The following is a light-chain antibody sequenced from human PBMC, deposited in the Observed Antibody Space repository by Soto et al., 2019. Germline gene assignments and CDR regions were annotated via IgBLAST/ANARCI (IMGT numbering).Light chain of an antibody. Sequence: EIVLTQSPGTLSLSPGERATLSCRAGQSASSRYLAWYQQKPGQAPRLLIYGASSRATGIPDRFSGSGSGTDFTLTISRLEPEDFAVYYCQQYGISPWTFGQGTKVEIK. CDR3: QQYGISPWT. CDR1: QSASSRY. J-gene: IGKJ1*01. CDR2: GAS. V-gene: IGKV3-20*01.